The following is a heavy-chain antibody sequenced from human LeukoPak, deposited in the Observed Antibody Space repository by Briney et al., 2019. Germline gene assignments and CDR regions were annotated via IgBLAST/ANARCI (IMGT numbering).Heavy chain of an antibody. V-gene: IGHV1-18*01. CDR1: GYTFTSYG. CDR3: ARDLVTIFGVVINLYYYYGMDV. Sequence: GESLKISCKASGYTFTSYGISWVRQAPGQGPEWMGWISAYNGNTNYAQKLQGRVTMTTDTSTSTAYMELRSLRSDDTAVYYCARDLVTIFGVVINLYYYYGMDVWGQGTTVTVSS. CDR2: ISAYNGNT. D-gene: IGHD3-3*01. J-gene: IGHJ6*02.